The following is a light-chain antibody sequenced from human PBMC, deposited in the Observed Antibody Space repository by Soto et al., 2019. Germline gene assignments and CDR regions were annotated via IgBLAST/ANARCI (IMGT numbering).Light chain of an antibody. V-gene: IGKV3-20*01. CDR2: GTS. Sequence: EIVLTQSPGTLSLSPGERGTLSCRAGQTITTSSLAWYQQRPGQAPRLLIYGTSTRASGTPDRFSGSGSGTDFTLTITRLEPEEFAVYYCQQYGSSPLTFGGGTKVDIK. J-gene: IGKJ4*01. CDR1: QTITTSS. CDR3: QQYGSSPLT.